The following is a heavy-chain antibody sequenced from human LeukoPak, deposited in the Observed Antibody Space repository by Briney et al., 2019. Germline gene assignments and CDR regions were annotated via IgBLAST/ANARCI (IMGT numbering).Heavy chain of an antibody. Sequence: GGSLRLSCAASGFTFSNYNLNWVRQAPGKGLEWVSSISSSSNYIYYADSVKGRFTISRDNTKNSLYLQMNSLRAEDTAVYYCARDLGGSRDYYGMDVWGQGTTVTVSS. D-gene: IGHD2-15*01. CDR1: GFTFSNYN. CDR2: ISSSSNYI. J-gene: IGHJ6*02. CDR3: ARDLGGSRDYYGMDV. V-gene: IGHV3-21*01.